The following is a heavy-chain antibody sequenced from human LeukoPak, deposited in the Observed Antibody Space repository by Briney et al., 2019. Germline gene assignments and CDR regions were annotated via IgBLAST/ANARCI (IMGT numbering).Heavy chain of an antibody. V-gene: IGHV1-24*01. CDR2: FDPEDGET. J-gene: IGHJ4*02. CDR1: GYTLTELS. CDR3: AANDFSQSDFDS. D-gene: IGHD3-3*01. Sequence: ASVKVSCKVSGYTLTELSMHWVRQAPGKGLEWMGGFDPEDGETIYAQKFQGRVTMTEDTSTDTAYMELSSLRSEDTAVYYCAANDFSQSDFDSWGQGTLVTVSS.